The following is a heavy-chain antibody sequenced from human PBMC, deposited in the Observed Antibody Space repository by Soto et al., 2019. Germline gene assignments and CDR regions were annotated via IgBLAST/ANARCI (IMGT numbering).Heavy chain of an antibody. J-gene: IGHJ3*02. CDR3: ARVRSSSWSRDDAFDI. CDR1: SGSISSSNW. Sequence: QVQLQESGPGLVKPSGTLSLTCAVSSGSISSSNWWSWVRQPPGKGLEWIGEIYHSGSNNYNPSLKSRVTISVDKSKNQFCLKLSSVTAADTAVYYCARVRSSSWSRDDAFDIWGQGTMVTVSS. D-gene: IGHD6-13*01. CDR2: IYHSGSN. V-gene: IGHV4-4*02.